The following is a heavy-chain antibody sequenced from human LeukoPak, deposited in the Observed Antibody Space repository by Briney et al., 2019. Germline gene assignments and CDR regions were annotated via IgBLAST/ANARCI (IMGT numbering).Heavy chain of an antibody. J-gene: IGHJ5*02. D-gene: IGHD6-19*01. Sequence: GASVKVSFKASGYTFTSYGISWVRQAPGQGLEWMGWISAYNGNTNYAQKLQGRVTMTTDTSTSTAYMELRGLRSDDTAGYYCARYRRSLSPAGRAGPRFDPWGQGTLVTVSS. V-gene: IGHV1-18*01. CDR2: ISAYNGNT. CDR3: ARYRRSLSPAGRAGPRFDP. CDR1: GYTFTSYG.